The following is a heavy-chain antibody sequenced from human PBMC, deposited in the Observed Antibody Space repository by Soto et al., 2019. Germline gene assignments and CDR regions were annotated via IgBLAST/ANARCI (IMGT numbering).Heavy chain of an antibody. J-gene: IGHJ4*02. CDR2: IWNDGSNK. Sequence: QVQLVESGGGVVQPGRSLRIYRAASGFTFRRNGMHWVRQAPGKGLEWVAVIWNDGSNKYYADSVKGRFTNSRDNSKNTVYLQINSRRAEDTAVYYCARDGSNWGLDYWGQGTLVTVSS. D-gene: IGHD7-27*01. V-gene: IGHV3-33*01. CDR3: ARDGSNWGLDY. CDR1: GFTFRRNG.